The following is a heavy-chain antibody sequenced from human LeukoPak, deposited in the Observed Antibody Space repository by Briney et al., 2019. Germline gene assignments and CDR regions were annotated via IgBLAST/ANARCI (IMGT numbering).Heavy chain of an antibody. V-gene: IGHV4-4*08. CDR3: ARRAYYDTSGYYPASGYFDL. Sequence: SETLCLTCTVSGGSIFSYYFNWIRQPPGKGLEWIGYIYSNGITNYNPSLRSRGTISIATSKNQFSLRLRFVTAADTAIYYCARRAYYDTSGYYPASGYFDLWGRGTLVSVSS. D-gene: IGHD3-22*01. CDR2: IYSNGIT. CDR1: GGSIFSYY. J-gene: IGHJ2*01.